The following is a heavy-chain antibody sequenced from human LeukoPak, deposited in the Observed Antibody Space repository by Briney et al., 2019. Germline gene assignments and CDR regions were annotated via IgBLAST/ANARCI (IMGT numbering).Heavy chain of an antibody. J-gene: IGHJ4*02. CDR2: ITDSSTST. Sequence: GGSLRLSCAASGFTFNNYVMNWVRQAPGKGLEWFSAITDSSTSTYYADSVKGRFTISRHNSKNTLYLQMNSLRAEDTAVYFCAKRGSSVNATPRDYFDYWGQGNLVTASS. CDR3: AKRGSSVNATPRDYFDY. CDR1: GFTFNNYV. D-gene: IGHD2-15*01. V-gene: IGHV3-23*01.